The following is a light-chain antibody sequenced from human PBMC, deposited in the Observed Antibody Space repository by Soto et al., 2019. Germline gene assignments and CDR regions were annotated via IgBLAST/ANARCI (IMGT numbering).Light chain of an antibody. J-gene: IGKJ1*01. Sequence: EIVLTQSPGTLSLSPGERATLSCRAGQSVSSSYLAWYQQKPGQAPRLLIYDASSRATGIPDRFSGSGSETDFTLTISRLEPEDFAVYYCQHYGSSRTFGQGTKV. V-gene: IGKV3-20*01. CDR3: QHYGSSRT. CDR1: QSVSSSY. CDR2: DAS.